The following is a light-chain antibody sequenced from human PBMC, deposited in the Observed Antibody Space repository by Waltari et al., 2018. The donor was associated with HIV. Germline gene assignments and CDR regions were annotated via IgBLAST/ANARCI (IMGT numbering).Light chain of an antibody. CDR3: CSYAGSSTPWV. CDR2: EGS. J-gene: IGLJ3*02. CDR1: SSDVGSYNL. V-gene: IGLV2-23*01. Sequence: QSALTQPASVSGSPGQSITISCTGTSSDVGSYNLVSWYQQHPGKAPKLIIYEGSKRPSGVSNRFSGSKPGTTASLTFSGLQADDEADYYCCSYAGSSTPWVFGGGTKLTVL.